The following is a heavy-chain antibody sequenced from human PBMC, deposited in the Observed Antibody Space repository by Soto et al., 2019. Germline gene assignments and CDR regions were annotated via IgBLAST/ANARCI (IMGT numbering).Heavy chain of an antibody. J-gene: IGHJ5*02. Sequence: GGSLRLSCAASGFTFSSYSMNWVRQAPGKGLEWVSSISSSSSYIYYADSVKGRFTISRDNAKNSLYLQMNSLRAEDTAVYYCARDPSFYCSTTSCYTWLDPWGQGTLVTVYS. V-gene: IGHV3-21*01. D-gene: IGHD2-2*02. CDR2: ISSSSSYI. CDR1: GFTFSSYS. CDR3: ARDPSFYCSTTSCYTWLDP.